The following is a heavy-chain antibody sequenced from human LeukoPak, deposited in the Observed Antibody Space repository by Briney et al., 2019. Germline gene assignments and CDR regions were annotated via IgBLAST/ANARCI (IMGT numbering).Heavy chain of an antibody. CDR3: ARRDISGYYNDY. Sequence: GESLQISRKGSGYSFPIYYIAWVRQMPGKGLEWMGIIYPGDSDTRYSPSFQGQVTISADKSISTAYLQWSSLKASDTAMYYCARRDISGYYNDYWGQGTLVTVSS. CDR1: GYSFPIYY. V-gene: IGHV5-51*01. J-gene: IGHJ4*02. D-gene: IGHD3-22*01. CDR2: IYPGDSDT.